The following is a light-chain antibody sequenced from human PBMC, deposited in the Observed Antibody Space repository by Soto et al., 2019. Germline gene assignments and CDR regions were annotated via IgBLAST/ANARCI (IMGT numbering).Light chain of an antibody. CDR3: NSYTKSTTLYV. Sequence: QSALTQPASVSGSPGQSITISCTGTNSDVGGYKYVSWYQQHPGKAPKLLIFDVSTRPPGVSNRFSGSKSGNTASLTISGLQAEDEADYYCNSYTKSTTLYVFGTGSKVTVL. CDR1: NSDVGGYKY. V-gene: IGLV2-14*03. CDR2: DVS. J-gene: IGLJ1*01.